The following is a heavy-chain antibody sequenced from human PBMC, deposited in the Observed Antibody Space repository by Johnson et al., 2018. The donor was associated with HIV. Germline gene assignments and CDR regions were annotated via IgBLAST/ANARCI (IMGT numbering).Heavy chain of an antibody. Sequence: VQLVESGGGLIQPGGSLRLSCAASGFTVSSNYMSWVRQAPGKGLEWVSVIYSGGSIYYADSVKGRFTISRDNSKNTLYLQMNSLRAEDTAVYYCAKEQPARAFDIWGQGTMVTVSS. CDR1: GFTVSSNY. CDR3: AKEQPARAFDI. D-gene: IGHD1/OR15-1a*01. V-gene: IGHV3-66*02. J-gene: IGHJ3*02. CDR2: IYSGGSI.